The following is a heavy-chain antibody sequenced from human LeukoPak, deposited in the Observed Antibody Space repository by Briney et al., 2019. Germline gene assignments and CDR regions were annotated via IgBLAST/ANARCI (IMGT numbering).Heavy chain of an antibody. CDR2: IYYSGST. CDR1: GGSISSYY. CDR3: ARESPYYYDSSDRLDY. Sequence: SETLSLTCTVSGGSISSYYWSWIRQPPGKGLEWIGNIYYSGSTYYSPSLTSRVTVSVDTSENQFSLKLSSVTAADTAVYYCARESPYYYDSSDRLDYWGQGTLVTVSS. D-gene: IGHD3-22*01. V-gene: IGHV4-59*12. J-gene: IGHJ4*02.